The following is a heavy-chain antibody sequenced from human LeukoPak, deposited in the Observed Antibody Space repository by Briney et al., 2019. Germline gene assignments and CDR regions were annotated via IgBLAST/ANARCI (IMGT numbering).Heavy chain of an antibody. CDR2: ISSRGSSI. CDR1: GFTFSRNN. Sequence: GSLRLSCAASGFTFSRNNMNWVRQAPGKGLEWVSEISSRGSSIYYADAVKGRFTISRDNAKNSLYLQMNSLRAEDTAVYYCAELGITMIGGVWGKGTTVTISS. J-gene: IGHJ6*04. CDR3: AELGITMIGGV. D-gene: IGHD3-10*02. V-gene: IGHV3-48*04.